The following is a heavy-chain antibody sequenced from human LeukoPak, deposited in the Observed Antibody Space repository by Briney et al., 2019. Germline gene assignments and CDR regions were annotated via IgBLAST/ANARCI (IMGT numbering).Heavy chain of an antibody. J-gene: IGHJ4*02. CDR1: GYTFTSYG. Sequence: ASVKVSCKASGYTFTSYGISWVRQAPGQGLEWMGMIYPRDGSTSYAQRFQGRVTVTRDTSTSTVHMELSGLRSEDTAVYYCARDQEGFDYWGQGTLVTVSS. CDR3: ARDQEGFDY. V-gene: IGHV1-46*01. CDR2: IYPRDGST.